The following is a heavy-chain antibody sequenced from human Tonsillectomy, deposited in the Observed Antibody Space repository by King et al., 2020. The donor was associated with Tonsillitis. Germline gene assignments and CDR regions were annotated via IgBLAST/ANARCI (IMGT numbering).Heavy chain of an antibody. CDR3: ARGRKRRFDY. V-gene: IGHV4-59*08. CDR1: GGSISSYY. J-gene: IGHJ4*02. CDR2: IYYSGST. D-gene: IGHD1-1*01. Sequence: QLQESGPGLVKPSETLSLTCTISGGSISSYYWSWIRQPPGKGLEWIGYIYYSGSTNYNPSLKSRVTISVDTSKNQFSLKLSSVTAADTAVYYCARGRKRRFDYWGQGTLVTVSS.